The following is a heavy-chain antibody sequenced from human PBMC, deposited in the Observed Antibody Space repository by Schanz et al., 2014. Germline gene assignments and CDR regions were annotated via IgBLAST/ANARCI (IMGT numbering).Heavy chain of an antibody. CDR3: AKDQLANYRGSGYNWFDP. CDR1: GFTFSSYG. D-gene: IGHD3-10*01. Sequence: VRLVESGGGVVQPGGSLRLSCAASGFTFSSYGMHWVRQAPGKGLEWVTFIRFDGSDKYYADSVKGRFSVSRDNSKNTLYLQMNSLRADDTAVYYCAKDQLANYRGSGYNWFDPWGQGTLVTVSS. J-gene: IGHJ5*02. CDR2: IRFDGSDK. V-gene: IGHV3-30*02.